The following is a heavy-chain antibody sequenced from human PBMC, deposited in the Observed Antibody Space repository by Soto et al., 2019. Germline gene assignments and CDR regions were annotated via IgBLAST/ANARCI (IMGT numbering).Heavy chain of an antibody. Sequence: GESLKISCKGSGYSFTSYWISWVRQMPGKGLEWMGRIDPSNSYTNYSPSFQGHVTISADKSISTAYLQWSSLKASDTAMYYCARRIAAAGHNYYYYGMEVWGQGTTVTVSS. J-gene: IGHJ6*02. V-gene: IGHV5-10-1*01. D-gene: IGHD6-13*01. CDR3: ARRIAAAGHNYYYYGMEV. CDR1: GYSFTSYW. CDR2: IDPSNSYT.